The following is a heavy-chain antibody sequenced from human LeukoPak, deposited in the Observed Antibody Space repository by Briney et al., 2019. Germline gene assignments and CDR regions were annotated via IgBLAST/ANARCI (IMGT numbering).Heavy chain of an antibody. CDR3: ARVIAAAGTDY. CDR2: IYYSGNT. CDR1: GGSVSSGGYY. Sequence: SQTLSLTCTVSGGSVSSGGYYWSWIRQHPGKGLEWMGYIYYSGNTYYNPSLKSRVTISVDTSKNQFSLKLSSVTAADTAVYYCARVIAAAGTDYWGQGTLVTVSS. J-gene: IGHJ4*02. D-gene: IGHD6-13*01. V-gene: IGHV4-31*03.